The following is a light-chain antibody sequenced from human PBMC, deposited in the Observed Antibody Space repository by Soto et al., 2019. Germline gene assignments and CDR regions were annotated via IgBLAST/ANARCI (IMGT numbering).Light chain of an antibody. CDR2: DAS. Sequence: DIQLTQSPSSLSASVGDRVTITCQASQDIINYLNWYQQKPGKAPKLLIYDASNLQTGVPSRFSGSGSGTDFTFTITNLQPQDIATYYCQQYDNLPLTFGGGTKVDIK. V-gene: IGKV1-33*01. CDR3: QQYDNLPLT. CDR1: QDIINY. J-gene: IGKJ4*01.